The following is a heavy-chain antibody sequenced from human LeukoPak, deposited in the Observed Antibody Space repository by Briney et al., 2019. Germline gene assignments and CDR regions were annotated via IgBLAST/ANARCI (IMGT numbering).Heavy chain of an antibody. CDR1: GFTFSSYG. CDR3: AKDKGTMVRGVNSYYYYGMDV. V-gene: IGHV3-30*18. Sequence: GGSLRLSRAASGFTFSSYGMHWVRQAPGKGLEWVAVISYDGSNKYYADSVKGRFTISRDNSKNTLYLQMNSLRAEDTAVYYCAKDKGTMVRGVNSYYYYGMDVWGQGTTVTVSS. J-gene: IGHJ6*02. CDR2: ISYDGSNK. D-gene: IGHD3-10*01.